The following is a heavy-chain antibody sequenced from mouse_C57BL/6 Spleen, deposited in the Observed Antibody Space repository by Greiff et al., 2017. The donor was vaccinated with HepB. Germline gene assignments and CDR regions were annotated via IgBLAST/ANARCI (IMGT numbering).Heavy chain of an antibody. CDR1: GYTFTSYW. CDR3: ARSSYYGSTWFAY. CDR2: IYPGSGST. V-gene: IGHV1-55*01. J-gene: IGHJ3*01. Sequence: QVQLQQPGAELVKPGASVKMSCKASGYTFTSYWITWVKQRPGQGLEWIGDIYPGSGSTNYNEKFKSKATLTVDTSSSTAYMQLSSLTSEDSAVYYCARSSYYGSTWFAYWGQGTLVTVSA. D-gene: IGHD1-1*01.